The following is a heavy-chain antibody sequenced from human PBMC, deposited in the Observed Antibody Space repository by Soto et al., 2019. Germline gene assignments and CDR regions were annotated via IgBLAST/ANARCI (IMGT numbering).Heavy chain of an antibody. Sequence: SETLSLTCTVSGGSISSGGYYWSWIRQHPGKGLEWIGYIYYSGSTYYNPSLKSRVTISVDTSKNQFSLKLSSVTAADTAVYYCARGGVDFWSGGMDVWGQGTTVTVSS. CDR1: GGSISSGGYY. CDR2: IYYSGST. D-gene: IGHD3-3*01. V-gene: IGHV4-31*03. J-gene: IGHJ6*02. CDR3: ARGGVDFWSGGMDV.